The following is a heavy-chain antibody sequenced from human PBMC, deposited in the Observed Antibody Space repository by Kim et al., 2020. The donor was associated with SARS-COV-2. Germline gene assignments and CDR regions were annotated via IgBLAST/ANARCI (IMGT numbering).Heavy chain of an antibody. J-gene: IGHJ4*02. CDR3: ARGIGFDAGQWLAIYYFDY. D-gene: IGHD6-19*01. V-gene: IGHV3-48*02. Sequence: GRCTISRDNAKNSLYLQMNSLRDEDTAVYYCARGIGFDAGQWLAIYYFDYWGQGTLVTVSS.